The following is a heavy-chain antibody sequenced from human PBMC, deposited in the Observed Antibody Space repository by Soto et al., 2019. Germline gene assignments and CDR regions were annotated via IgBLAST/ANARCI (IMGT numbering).Heavy chain of an antibody. V-gene: IGHV6-1*01. CDR3: AREPDTMGIAARPTHYYYGMDV. CDR1: GDSVPSNSAA. CDR2: TYYRSKWYN. D-gene: IGHD6-6*01. Sequence: PSETLSLTCAISGDSVPSNSAAWNWIRQSPSRGLEWLGRTYYRSKWYNDYAVSVKSRITINPDTSKNQFSLQLNSVTPEDTAVYYCAREPDTMGIAARPTHYYYGMDVWGQGTTVTVSS. J-gene: IGHJ6*02.